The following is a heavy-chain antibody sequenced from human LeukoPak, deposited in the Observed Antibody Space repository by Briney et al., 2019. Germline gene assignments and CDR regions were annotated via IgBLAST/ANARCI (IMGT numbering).Heavy chain of an antibody. V-gene: IGHV3-72*01. CDR3: VGVGQLYYFDY. CDR1: GFSFSTYA. J-gene: IGHJ4*02. CDR2: IRKKVNSYTT. D-gene: IGHD1-26*01. Sequence: GGSLRLSCAASGFSFSTYAMSWIRQAPGKGLEWVGRIRKKVNSYTTEYGASVKGRFTISRDDSENSVYLQMNSLKTEDTAVYYCVGVGQLYYFDYWGQGTLVTVSS.